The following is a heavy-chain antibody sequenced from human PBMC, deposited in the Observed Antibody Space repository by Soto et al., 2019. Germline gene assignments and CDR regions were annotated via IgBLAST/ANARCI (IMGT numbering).Heavy chain of an antibody. Sequence: GGSLRLSCAASGFTFSSYDMHWVRQATGKGLEWVSAIGTAGDTYYPGSVKGRFTISRENAKNSLYLQMNSLRAGDTAVYYCARGRCSGGSCYSLFGYYYYYMDVWGKGTTVTVSS. CDR3: ARGRCSGGSCYSLFGYYYYYMDV. CDR2: IGTAGDT. D-gene: IGHD2-15*01. CDR1: GFTFSSYD. V-gene: IGHV3-13*01. J-gene: IGHJ6*03.